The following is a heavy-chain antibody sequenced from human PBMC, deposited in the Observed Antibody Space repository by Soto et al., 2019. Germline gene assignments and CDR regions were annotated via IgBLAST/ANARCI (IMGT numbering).Heavy chain of an antibody. CDR3: ARYNYGTLDY. D-gene: IGHD3-10*01. V-gene: IGHV1-2*02. CDR2: IDPRSGAS. J-gene: IGHJ4*02. CDR1: GYPFTDLY. Sequence: GASVKVSCKPSGYPFTDLYIHWVRQAPGLGLEWMGWIDPRSGASRKTQRFQGRFTMTRDTSTNTVYMELSSLRSDDTAVYFCARYNYGTLDYWGQGNLVTVSS.